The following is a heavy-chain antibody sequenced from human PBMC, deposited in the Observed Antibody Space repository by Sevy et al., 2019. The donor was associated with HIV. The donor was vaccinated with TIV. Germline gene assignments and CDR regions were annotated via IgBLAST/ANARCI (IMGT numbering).Heavy chain of an antibody. CDR2: IKSKTDGGTT. CDR3: TTKSDFWSGYQYFDL. V-gene: IGHV3-15*01. Sequence: GGSVRLSCAASEFTFSDYYISWIRQAPGKGLEWVGRIKSKTDGGTTDYAAPVKGRFTISRDDSKNTLYLQMNSLKTEDTAVYYCTTKSDFWSGYQYFDLWGRGTLVTVSS. CDR1: EFTFSDYY. J-gene: IGHJ2*01. D-gene: IGHD3-3*01.